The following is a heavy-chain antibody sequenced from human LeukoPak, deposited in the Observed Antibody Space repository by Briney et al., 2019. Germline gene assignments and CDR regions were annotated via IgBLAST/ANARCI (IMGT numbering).Heavy chain of an antibody. J-gene: IGHJ3*02. D-gene: IGHD1-26*01. Sequence: GGSLRLSCAASGFTFSSYGMHWVRQAPGKGLEWVAVISYDGSNKYYADSVKGRFTISRGNSKNTLYLQMNSLRAEDTAVYYCARGGSYVDAFDIWGQGTMVTVSS. CDR3: ARGGSYVDAFDI. V-gene: IGHV3-30*03. CDR2: ISYDGSNK. CDR1: GFTFSSYG.